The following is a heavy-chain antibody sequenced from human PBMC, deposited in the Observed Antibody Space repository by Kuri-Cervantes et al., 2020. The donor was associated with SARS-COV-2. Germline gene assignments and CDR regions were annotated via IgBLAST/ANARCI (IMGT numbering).Heavy chain of an antibody. D-gene: IGHD6-6*01. Sequence: GSLRLSCTVSGGSISSYYWSWIRQPPGKGLEWMGYIYYSGSTNYNPSLKSRVTISVDTSKNQFSLKLSSVTAADTAVYYCARNVKYRQPYYYMDVWGKGTTVTVSS. CDR1: GGSISSYY. V-gene: IGHV4-59*08. CDR3: ARNVKYRQPYYYMDV. J-gene: IGHJ6*03. CDR2: IYYSGST.